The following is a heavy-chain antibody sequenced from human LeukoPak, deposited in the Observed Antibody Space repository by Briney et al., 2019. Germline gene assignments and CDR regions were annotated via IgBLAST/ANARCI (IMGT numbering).Heavy chain of an antibody. D-gene: IGHD5-12*01. CDR1: GGSLSSYY. J-gene: IGHJ4*02. V-gene: IGHV4-4*09. Sequence: SATLSLTCSVSGGSLSSYYWSWVRQPPGKGLEWIGNIFFSGSTNYNPSLKSRVTISVDTSKNHFSLQLSSVTAADTAVYFCVRRLARTYFFDYWGQGTLVTVSS. CDR3: VRRLARTYFFDY. CDR2: IFFSGST.